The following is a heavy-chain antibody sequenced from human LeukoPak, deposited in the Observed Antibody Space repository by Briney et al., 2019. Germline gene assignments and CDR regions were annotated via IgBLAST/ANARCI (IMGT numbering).Heavy chain of an antibody. CDR3: ARGHTDYDFWSGYSREFDY. CDR1: GGSVSSGSYY. D-gene: IGHD3-3*01. J-gene: IGHJ4*02. Sequence: ASETLSLTCTVSGGSVSSGSYYWSWIRQPPGKGLEWIGYIYYSGSTNYNPSLKSRVTISVDTSKNQFSLKLSSVTAADTAVYYCARGHTDYDFWSGYSREFDYWGQGTLVTVSS. CDR2: IYYSGST. V-gene: IGHV4-61*01.